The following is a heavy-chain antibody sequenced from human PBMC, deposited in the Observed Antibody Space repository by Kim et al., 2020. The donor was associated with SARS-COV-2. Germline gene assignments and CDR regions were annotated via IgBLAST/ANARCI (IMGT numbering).Heavy chain of an antibody. Sequence: ASVKVSCKASGYTFTGYYMHWVRQAPGQGLEWMGWINPNSGGTNYAQKFQGWVTMTRVTSISTAYMELSRLRSDDTAVYYCARGGEDIVVVPAAIVPLDPWGQGTLVTVSS. CDR1: GYTFTGYY. CDR2: INPNSGGT. D-gene: IGHD2-2*01. J-gene: IGHJ5*02. V-gene: IGHV1-2*04. CDR3: ARGGEDIVVVPAAIVPLDP.